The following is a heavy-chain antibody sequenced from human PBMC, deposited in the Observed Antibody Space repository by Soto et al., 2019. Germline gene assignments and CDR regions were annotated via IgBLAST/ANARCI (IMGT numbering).Heavy chain of an antibody. Sequence: PSETLSLTCTVSGGSISSGDYYWSWIRQPPGKGLEWNGYIYYSGSTYYNPSLKSRVTISVDTSKNQFSLKLSSVTAADTAVYYCARGIGGSTWFDPWGQGTLVTVSS. D-gene: IGHD3-10*01. CDR1: GGSISSGDYY. CDR3: ARGIGGSTWFDP. J-gene: IGHJ5*02. CDR2: IYYSGST. V-gene: IGHV4-30-4*01.